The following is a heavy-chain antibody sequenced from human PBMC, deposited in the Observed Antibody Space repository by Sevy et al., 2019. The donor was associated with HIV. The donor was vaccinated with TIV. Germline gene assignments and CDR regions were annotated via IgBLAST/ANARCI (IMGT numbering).Heavy chain of an antibody. CDR3: GKDRIDNSFYGSNWFDF. CDR1: GFTFTSYA. D-gene: IGHD1-26*01. Sequence: GGSLRLSCAASGFTFTSYAMYWVRQAPGKGLEWVAAISGSGQSSFYADSVKGRFTVSRDRSKNTLFLQMDSRRVEDTALYYCGKDRIDNSFYGSNWFDFWGQGTPVTVSS. V-gene: IGHV3-23*01. CDR2: ISGSGQSS. J-gene: IGHJ5*01.